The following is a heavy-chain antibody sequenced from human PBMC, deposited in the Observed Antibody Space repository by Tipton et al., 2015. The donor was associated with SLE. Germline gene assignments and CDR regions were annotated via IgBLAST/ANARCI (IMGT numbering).Heavy chain of an antibody. CDR2: IFYTGGT. CDR3: ATSRKGGGDPHYFDY. CDR1: GGSITGYY. D-gene: IGHD2-21*02. V-gene: IGHV4-59*01. J-gene: IGHJ4*02. Sequence: GLVKPSETLSLTCIVSGGSITGYYWSWIRQPPGKGLEWIGHIFYTGGTNYHPSLKSRVAMSIDTSKNQFSLKLTSVTAADTAVYYCATSRKGGGDPHYFDYWGQGTRVAVSS.